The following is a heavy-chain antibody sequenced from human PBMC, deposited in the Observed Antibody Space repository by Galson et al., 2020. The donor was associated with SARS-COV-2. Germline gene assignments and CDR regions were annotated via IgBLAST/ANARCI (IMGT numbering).Heavy chain of an antibody. V-gene: IGHV3-23*01. CDR2: ISVSGIST. CDR3: AKDNPRIAVLLNY. Sequence: GGSLRLSCADSGFTFGNYALSWVRQAPGKGLEWVSVISVSGISTYYADSVRGRFTISRDNSNNIVYLQMDSLRAEDTAVYYCAKDNPRIAVLLNYWGQGTLVTVSS. CDR1: GFTFGNYA. D-gene: IGHD6-19*01. J-gene: IGHJ4*02.